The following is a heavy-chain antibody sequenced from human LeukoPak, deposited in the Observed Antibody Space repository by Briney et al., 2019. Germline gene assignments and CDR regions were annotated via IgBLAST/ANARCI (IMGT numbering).Heavy chain of an antibody. D-gene: IGHD3-10*01. CDR1: GGSFIGYY. J-gene: IGHJ4*02. Sequence: ASETLSLTCAVYGGSFIGYYWSWIRQPPGKGLEWIGEINHSGSTNYNPSLKSRVTISVDTSKNQFSLKLTSVTAADTAVYYCARAYLSSVIDYWGQGTLVTVSS. V-gene: IGHV4-34*01. CDR3: ARAYLSSVIDY. CDR2: INHSGST.